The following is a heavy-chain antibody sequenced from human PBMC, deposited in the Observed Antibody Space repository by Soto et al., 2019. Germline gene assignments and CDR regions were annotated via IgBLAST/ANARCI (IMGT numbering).Heavy chain of an antibody. J-gene: IGHJ6*01. CDR2: ISTDNGNT. D-gene: IGHD1-26*01. V-gene: IGHV1-18*04. Sequence: ASVKVSCKASGYTFTNYDISWVRQAPGQGLEGMGWISTDNGNTNYAQKLQGRVTMTTDTSTSTAYMELRSLRSDDTAVYYCARGRWEGATGGDVWGQGTTVTGSS. CDR1: GYTFTNYD. CDR3: ARGRWEGATGGDV.